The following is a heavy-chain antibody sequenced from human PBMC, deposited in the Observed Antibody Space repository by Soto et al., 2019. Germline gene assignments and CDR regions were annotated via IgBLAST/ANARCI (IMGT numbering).Heavy chain of an antibody. J-gene: IGHJ4*02. D-gene: IGHD2-15*01. V-gene: IGHV3-9*01. Sequence: EVQLVESGGGLVQPGRSLRLSCAASGFTFDDYAMHWVRQAPGKGLEWVSGISWNSGSIGYADSVKGRFTISRDNAKNSLYLQMNSLRAEDTALYYCAKDIGLGYCSGGSGVRGQSFDYWGQGTLVTVSS. CDR3: AKDIGLGYCSGGSGVRGQSFDY. CDR1: GFTFDDYA. CDR2: ISWNSGSI.